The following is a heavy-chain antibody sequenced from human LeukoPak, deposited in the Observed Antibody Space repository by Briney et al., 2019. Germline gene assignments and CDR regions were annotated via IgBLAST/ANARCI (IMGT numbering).Heavy chain of an antibody. V-gene: IGHV3-53*01. CDR3: ASDGSGSYYPGVPQN. CDR2: IYSGGST. CDR1: GFTFSSYA. Sequence: GGPLRLSCAASGFTFSSYAMSGVRQAPGNGLGWVSVIYSGGSTYYADSVKGRFIISKDNSKNPLYLQMTRLRAEDTAAYYCASDGSGSYYPGVPQNWGQATLVTVSS. D-gene: IGHD3-10*01. J-gene: IGHJ1*01.